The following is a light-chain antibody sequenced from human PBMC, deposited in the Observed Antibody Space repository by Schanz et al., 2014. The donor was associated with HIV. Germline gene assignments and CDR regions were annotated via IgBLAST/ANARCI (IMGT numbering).Light chain of an antibody. J-gene: IGLJ1*01. CDR2: DVT. CDR3: CSYTTTSTYV. V-gene: IGLV2-14*03. Sequence: SALTQPASVSGSPGQSITVSCTGSNNDIGSYTYVAWYQQYPGKAPKLMIYDVTSRPSGVSNRFSGSKSGNTASLTISGLQAEDEADYYCCSYTTTSTYVFGAGTKLTVL. CDR1: NNDIGSYTY.